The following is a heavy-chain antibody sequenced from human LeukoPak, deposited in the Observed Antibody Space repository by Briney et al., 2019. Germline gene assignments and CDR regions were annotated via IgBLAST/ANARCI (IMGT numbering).Heavy chain of an antibody. CDR3: ARDLAAAVYTSTHPPFDS. Sequence: SVKVSCKASGYTFTSYYMHWVRQAPGQGLEWMGGIIPIFGTANYAQKFQGRVTITADESTSTAYMELSSLRSEDTAVYYCARDLAAAVYTSTHPPFDSWGQGTLVTVSS. D-gene: IGHD6-13*01. CDR1: GYTFTSYY. CDR2: IIPIFGTA. J-gene: IGHJ5*01. V-gene: IGHV1-69*13.